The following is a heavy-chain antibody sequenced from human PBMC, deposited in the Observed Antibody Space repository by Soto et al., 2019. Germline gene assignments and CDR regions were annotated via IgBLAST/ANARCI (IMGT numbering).Heavy chain of an antibody. CDR2: IYSSGST. V-gene: IGHV4-39*07. CDR3: ARAPRRVLLWFGLGNWFDP. Sequence: SETLSLTCTVSGGSIGSSSFHWGWIRQPPGKGLEWIGSIYSSGSTYYSPSLKSRVTISVDTSKNQFSLKLSSVTAADTAVYYCARAPRRVLLWFGLGNWFDPWGQGTLVTVSS. D-gene: IGHD3-10*01. J-gene: IGHJ5*02. CDR1: GGSIGSSSFH.